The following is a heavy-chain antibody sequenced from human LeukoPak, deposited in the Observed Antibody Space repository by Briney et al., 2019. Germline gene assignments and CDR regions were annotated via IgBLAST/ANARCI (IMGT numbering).Heavy chain of an antibody. D-gene: IGHD6-19*01. CDR3: AAGIEVAGAPFDY. CDR1: GGPISSYF. CDR2: IYYSGNT. V-gene: IGHV4-39*01. Sequence: SETLSLTCTVSGGPISSYFWGWIRLPPGKVLEWIANIYYSGNTFYNPSLKSRVTISLDRSKHQFSLELRSVTAADMAVYYCAAGIEVAGAPFDYWGQGTLVTVSS. J-gene: IGHJ4*02.